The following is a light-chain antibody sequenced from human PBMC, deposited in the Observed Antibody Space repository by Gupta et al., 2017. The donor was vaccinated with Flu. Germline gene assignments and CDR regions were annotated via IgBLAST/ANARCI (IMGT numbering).Light chain of an antibody. Sequence: GDRVTITCRASRTINNYLHLYHQKPGKAPKPLIYAASTLQNWVPSRFSGSGSGTEFALTISSLQPEDFGIYFCQQSYSIIRTFGQGTKVENK. J-gene: IGKJ1*01. CDR3: QQSYSIIRT. CDR2: AAS. CDR1: RTINNY. V-gene: IGKV1-39*01.